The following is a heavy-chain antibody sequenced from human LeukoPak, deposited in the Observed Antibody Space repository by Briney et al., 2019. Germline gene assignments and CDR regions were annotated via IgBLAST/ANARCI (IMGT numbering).Heavy chain of an antibody. J-gene: IGHJ6*02. Sequence: SVKVSCKASGGTFSSYAISWVRQAPGQGLEWMGGIIPIFGTANYAQKFQGRVTITADESTSTAYMELSSLRSEDTAVYYCATGSRDSYNYIYYYYGMDVWGQGTTVTVSS. CDR1: GGTFSSYA. V-gene: IGHV1-69*13. CDR2: IIPIFGTA. D-gene: IGHD5-24*01. CDR3: ATGSRDSYNYIYYYYGMDV.